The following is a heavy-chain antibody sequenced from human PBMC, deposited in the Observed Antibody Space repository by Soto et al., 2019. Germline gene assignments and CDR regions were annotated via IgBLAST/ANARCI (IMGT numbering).Heavy chain of an antibody. CDR2: IYYSGST. J-gene: IGHJ5*02. CDR3: ARGLAAAGLFGFGP. D-gene: IGHD6-13*01. V-gene: IGHV4-31*03. CDR1: GGSITNGGYY. Sequence: PSETLSLTCTVSGGSITNGGYYWSWIRQYPGKGLEWIGYIYYSGSTYYNPSLKSRVTISVDTSKNQFSLKLSSVTAADTAVYYCARGLAAAGLFGFGPWGQGTLVTVSS.